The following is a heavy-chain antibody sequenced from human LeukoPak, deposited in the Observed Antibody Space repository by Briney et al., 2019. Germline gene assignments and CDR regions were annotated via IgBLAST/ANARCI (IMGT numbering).Heavy chain of an antibody. J-gene: IGHJ4*02. Sequence: PGGSLRLSCAASGFTFSSYSMNWVRQAPGKGLEWVSSISSSSSYIYYADSVKGRFTISRDNAKNSLYLQMNSLRAEDTAVYYCARDQDGNSQTGNLGHDYWGQGTLVTVSS. CDR2: ISSSSSYI. V-gene: IGHV3-21*01. CDR3: ARDQDGNSQTGNLGHDY. D-gene: IGHD4-23*01. CDR1: GFTFSSYS.